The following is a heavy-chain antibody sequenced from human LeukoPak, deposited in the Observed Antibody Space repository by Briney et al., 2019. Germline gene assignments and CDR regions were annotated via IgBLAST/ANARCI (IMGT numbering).Heavy chain of an antibody. CDR1: GGSISSSSYY. V-gene: IGHV4-39*07. CDR3: ASIVVVPAAMLVYFDY. J-gene: IGHJ4*02. Sequence: PSETLSLTCTVSGGSISSSSYYWGWIRQPPGKRLEWIGNIYYSGSTHYNPSLKSRVTISVDTSKNQFSLKLSSVTAADTAVYYCASIVVVPAAMLVYFDYWGQGTLVTVSS. D-gene: IGHD2-2*01. CDR2: IYYSGST.